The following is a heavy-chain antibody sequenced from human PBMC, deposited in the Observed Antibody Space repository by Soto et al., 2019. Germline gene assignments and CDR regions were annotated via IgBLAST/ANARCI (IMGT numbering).Heavy chain of an antibody. CDR2: IFSNDEK. CDR1: GFSLSNDRMG. D-gene: IGHD6-13*01. Sequence: SRPTLVNPTGTLRLNCTVSGFSLSNDRMGVSWIRQPPGKALEWLAHIFSNDEKSYSTSLKSRLTISKDTSKSQVVLTMTNMDPVDTATYYCARSALEVVAADRPWFDPWGQGTLVPVSS. CDR3: ARSALEVVAADRPWFDP. J-gene: IGHJ5*02. V-gene: IGHV2-26*01.